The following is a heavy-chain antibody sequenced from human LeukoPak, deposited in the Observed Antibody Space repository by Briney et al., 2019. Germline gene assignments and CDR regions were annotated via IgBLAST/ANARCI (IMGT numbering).Heavy chain of an antibody. CDR1: GFTFSSDA. Sequence: PGGSLRLSCAAYGFTFSSDAMSWVRKAPGKGLGWVSAISGSGGSTYYADSVKGRFTISRDNSKNTLYLQMNSLRAEDTAVYYCAKYRGWYFDYWGQGTLVTVSS. CDR2: ISGSGGST. D-gene: IGHD3-10*01. J-gene: IGHJ4*02. V-gene: IGHV3-23*01. CDR3: AKYRGWYFDY.